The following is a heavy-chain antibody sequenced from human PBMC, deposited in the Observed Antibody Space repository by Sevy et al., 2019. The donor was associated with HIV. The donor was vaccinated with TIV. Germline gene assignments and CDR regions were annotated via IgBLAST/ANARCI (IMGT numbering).Heavy chain of an antibody. CDR2: IYPGDSET. Sequence: GESLKISCKGSGYTFISYWIAWVRQMPGKGFEWMGIIYPGDSETRYSPSFQGQVTFSADKSINTVYMQWKSLKASDTAIYYCARRSADYGLDVWGQGTTVTVSS. J-gene: IGHJ6*02. CDR3: ARRSADYGLDV. V-gene: IGHV5-51*01. CDR1: GYTFISYW.